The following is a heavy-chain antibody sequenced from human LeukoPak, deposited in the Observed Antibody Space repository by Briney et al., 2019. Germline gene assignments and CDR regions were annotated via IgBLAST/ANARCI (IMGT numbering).Heavy chain of an antibody. CDR1: GYTFTSYD. Sequence: ASVKVSCKASGYTFTSYDINWVRQAPGQGLEWMGWISAYNGNTNYAQKLQGRVTMTTGTSTSTAYMELRSLRSDDTAVYYCARDHPHYYGSGSYYNRGNNWFDPWGQGTLVTVSS. V-gene: IGHV1-18*01. J-gene: IGHJ5*02. CDR2: ISAYNGNT. D-gene: IGHD3-10*01. CDR3: ARDHPHYYGSGSYYNRGNNWFDP.